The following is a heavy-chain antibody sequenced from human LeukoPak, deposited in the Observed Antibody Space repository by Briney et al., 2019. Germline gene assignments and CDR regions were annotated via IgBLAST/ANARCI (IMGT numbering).Heavy chain of an antibody. Sequence: ASVKVSCKASGYTFTSYGISWVRQAPGQGLDCMGWISAYNGNTNYAQKIQGRVTMTKDTSTSTAYMELRSLRSDDKAVYYCAREGLQSRYFDYWGQGTLVTVSS. CDR1: GYTFTSYG. CDR2: ISAYNGNT. D-gene: IGHD5-24*01. V-gene: IGHV1-18*01. J-gene: IGHJ4*02. CDR3: AREGLQSRYFDY.